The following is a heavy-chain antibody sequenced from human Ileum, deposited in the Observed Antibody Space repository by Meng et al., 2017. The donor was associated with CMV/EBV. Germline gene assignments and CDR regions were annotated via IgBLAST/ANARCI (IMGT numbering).Heavy chain of an antibody. V-gene: IGHV1-2*02. Sequence: LLQSGAEVKKPGTSLKDSYKASGYTFTYYYMHWVRQAPGQGHDWMGWINAKNGHRKYAKKFQDRVTMTRDTSIRTAYMELSRLGSDDTAVYYWAKKGVAAAISSWFDPWGQGTLVTVSS. CDR1: GYTFTYYY. D-gene: IGHD2-2*02. CDR2: INAKNGHR. CDR3: AKKGVAAAISSWFDP. J-gene: IGHJ5*02.